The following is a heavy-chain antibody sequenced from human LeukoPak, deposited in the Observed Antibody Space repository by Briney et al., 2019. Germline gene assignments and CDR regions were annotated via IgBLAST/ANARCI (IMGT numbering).Heavy chain of an antibody. V-gene: IGHV1-2*02. CDR1: GYTFTGYY. CDR2: INPNSGGT. Sequence: ASVKVSCKTSGYTFTGYYMHWVRQAPGQGLEWMGWINPNSGGTNYAQKFQGRVTMTRDTSKNQFSLKLSSVTAADTAVYYCARGAEQWGYWGQGTLVTVSS. CDR3: ARGAEQWGY. D-gene: IGHD6-19*01. J-gene: IGHJ4*02.